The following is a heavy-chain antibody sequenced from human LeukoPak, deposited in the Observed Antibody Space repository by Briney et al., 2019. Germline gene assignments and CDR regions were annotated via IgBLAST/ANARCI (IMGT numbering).Heavy chain of an antibody. V-gene: IGHV3-33*06. CDR1: GFTFSSYA. CDR2: IWHDGSDK. Sequence: PGGSLRLSCAASGFTFSSYAMHWVRQAPGKGLEWVAIIWHDGSDKYYADSVKGRFTISRDNSKNTHYLQIDSLRAEDTAVYYCAKGGIALTRGGFDFEGWGTVI. D-gene: IGHD6-13*01. CDR3: AKGGIALTRGGFDF. J-gene: IGHJ4*02.